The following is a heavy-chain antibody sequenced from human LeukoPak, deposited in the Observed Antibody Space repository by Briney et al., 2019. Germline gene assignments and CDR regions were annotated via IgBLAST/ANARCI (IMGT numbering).Heavy chain of an antibody. CDR2: SYYSGST. V-gene: IGHV4-31*03. D-gene: IGHD2-21*01. CDR3: ARHRGLGVVSPYFDY. Sequence: PSQTLSLTCTVAGGSISSGGYWWSWIRQDPVKGLEWIGYSYYSGSTYYNPSLKSRVNISVDTSKNQFSLKLSSVTAADTAVYYCARHRGLGVVSPYFDYWGQGTLVTVSS. CDR1: GGSISSGGYW. J-gene: IGHJ4*02.